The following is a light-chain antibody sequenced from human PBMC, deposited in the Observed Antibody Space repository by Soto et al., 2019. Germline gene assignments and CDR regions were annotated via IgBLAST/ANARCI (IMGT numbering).Light chain of an antibody. CDR1: SSDVGYYNY. J-gene: IGLJ1*01. CDR3: SSYTSTSTLV. CDR2: DVR. Sequence: QSALTQPASVSGSPGQSITISCTGTSSDVGYYNYVSWYPQHPGKVPKLMIYDVRYRPSGVSDRFSGSKSGNTASLTLSGLQAEDEADYYCSSYTSTSTLVFGTGTKLTVL. V-gene: IGLV2-14*03.